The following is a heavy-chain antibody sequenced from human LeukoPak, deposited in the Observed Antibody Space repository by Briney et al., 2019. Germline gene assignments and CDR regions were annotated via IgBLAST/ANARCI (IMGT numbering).Heavy chain of an antibody. V-gene: IGHV3-23*01. CDR3: AKLSRRTVTFDY. Sequence: GGSLRLSCAASGFTFSSYAMSWVRQAPGKGLEWVSAISGSGGSTYYADSVKGRFTISRDNSKNTLYLQMNSLRAEDTAVHYCAKLSRRTVTFDYWGQGTLVTVSS. CDR2: ISGSGGST. CDR1: GFTFSSYA. D-gene: IGHD4-17*01. J-gene: IGHJ4*02.